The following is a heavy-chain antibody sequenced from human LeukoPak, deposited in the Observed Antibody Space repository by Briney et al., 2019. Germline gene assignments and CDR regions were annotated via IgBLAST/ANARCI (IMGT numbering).Heavy chain of an antibody. CDR2: VYDTGST. CDR3: ARLSSSWNWFDP. D-gene: IGHD6-6*01. CDR1: GGSISGSSYY. V-gene: IGHV4-39*01. J-gene: IGHJ5*02. Sequence: SGTLSLTCTVSGGSISGSSYYWGWIRQPPRKGLECVGVYDTGSTYYNPSLKSRVTISADTSKKQFSLKLSSVTAADTGVYYCARLSSSWNWFDPWGQGTLVTVSS.